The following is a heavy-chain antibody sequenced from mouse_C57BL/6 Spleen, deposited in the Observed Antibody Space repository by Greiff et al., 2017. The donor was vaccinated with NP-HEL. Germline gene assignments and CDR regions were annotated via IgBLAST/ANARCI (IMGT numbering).Heavy chain of an antibody. CDR2: IWSGGST. V-gene: IGHV2-2*01. Sequence: QVQLQQSGPGLVQPSQSLSITCTVSGFSLTSYGVHWVRQSPGKGLEWLGVIWSGGSTDYNAAFISRLSISKDNSKSQVFFKMNSLQADDTAIYYCARYYDGYLLYAMDYWGQGTSVTVSS. D-gene: IGHD2-3*01. CDR3: ARYYDGYLLYAMDY. CDR1: GFSLTSYG. J-gene: IGHJ4*01.